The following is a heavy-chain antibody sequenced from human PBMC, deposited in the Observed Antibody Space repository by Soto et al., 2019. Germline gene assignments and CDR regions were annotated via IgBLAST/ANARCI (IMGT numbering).Heavy chain of an antibody. J-gene: IGHJ4*02. Sequence: GGSLRLSCAASGFTFSNAWMSWVRQAPGKGLEWVGCIKSKTDGGTTDYAAPVKGRFTISRDDSKNTLYLQMNSLKTEDTAVYYCTTYYDILTGYPDDYWGQGTLVTVSS. CDR2: IKSKTDGGTT. D-gene: IGHD3-9*01. V-gene: IGHV3-15*01. CDR1: GFTFSNAW. CDR3: TTYYDILTGYPDDY.